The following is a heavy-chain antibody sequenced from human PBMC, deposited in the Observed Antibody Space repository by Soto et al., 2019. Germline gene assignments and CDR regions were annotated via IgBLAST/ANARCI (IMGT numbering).Heavy chain of an antibody. D-gene: IGHD6-19*01. CDR3: ATSSDWSPLLDY. Sequence: SVKVSCKASGYTFTGYYLHWVRQAPGRRPEWMGWINNGGGTIYAQKFQGRLTMTRDTSITTAYMELSRLNSDDTAFYYCATSSDWSPLLDYWGQGTLVTVSS. CDR1: GYTFTGYY. V-gene: IGHV1-2*02. CDR2: INNGGGT. J-gene: IGHJ4*02.